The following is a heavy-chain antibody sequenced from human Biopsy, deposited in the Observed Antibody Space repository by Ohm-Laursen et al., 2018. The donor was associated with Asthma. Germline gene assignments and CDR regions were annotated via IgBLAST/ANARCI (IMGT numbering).Heavy chain of an antibody. D-gene: IGHD4-17*01. J-gene: IGHJ6*02. CDR2: HSGRGAKT. V-gene: IGHV3-23*01. Sequence: SLRLSCAASGFSFSSYAMSWVRQAPGKGLEWVSGHSGRGAKTYYADSVKGRFTISRDNSKNTLFLQMNSLRAEDTAVYYCTRTTTVTTTYAMDVWGRGTTVTVSS. CDR3: TRTTTVTTTYAMDV. CDR1: GFSFSSYA.